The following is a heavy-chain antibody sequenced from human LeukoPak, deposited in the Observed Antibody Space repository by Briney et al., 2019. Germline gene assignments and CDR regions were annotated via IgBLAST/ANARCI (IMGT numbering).Heavy chain of an antibody. CDR1: GFTFSSYS. Sequence: GGSLRLSCAASGFTFSSYSMNWVRQAPGKGLEWVSPISSSSSYIYYADSVKGRFTISRDNSKNMIYLQLSSLKAEDTAVYYCAKERSLEIAVAGTIFDYWGQGTLVTVSS. CDR3: AKERSLEIAVAGTIFDY. V-gene: IGHV3-21*01. CDR2: ISSSSSYI. D-gene: IGHD6-19*01. J-gene: IGHJ4*02.